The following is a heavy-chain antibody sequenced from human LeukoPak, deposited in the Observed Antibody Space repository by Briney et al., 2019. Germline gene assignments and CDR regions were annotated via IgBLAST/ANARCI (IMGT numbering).Heavy chain of an antibody. CDR1: GFTFSGHS. CDR3: ARVDRYYQGSGSYAIDY. V-gene: IGHV3-48*04. J-gene: IGHJ4*02. Sequence: SGGSLRLSCVASGFTFSGHSMNWVRQAPGKGFEWVAYLSSSSTSIAYADSVQGRFTISRDNDKNSLYLQMNNLRAEDTAIYYCARVDRYYQGSGSYAIDYWGQGTLVTVSS. CDR2: LSSSSTSI. D-gene: IGHD3-10*01.